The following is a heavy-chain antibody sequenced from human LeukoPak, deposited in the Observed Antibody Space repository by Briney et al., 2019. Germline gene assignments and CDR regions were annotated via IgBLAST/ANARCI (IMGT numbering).Heavy chain of an antibody. V-gene: IGHV4-61*02. CDR2: IYTSGST. J-gene: IGHJ6*02. CDR3: ARTSSGVSDGMDV. D-gene: IGHD3-22*01. CDR1: GGSISSGSYY. Sequence: SETLSLTCTVSGGSISSGSYYWSWLRQPAGKGLEWIGRIYTSGSTNYNPSLRSRVTISVDTSKNQFSLKLSSVTAADTAVYYCARTSSGVSDGMDVWGQGTTVTVSS.